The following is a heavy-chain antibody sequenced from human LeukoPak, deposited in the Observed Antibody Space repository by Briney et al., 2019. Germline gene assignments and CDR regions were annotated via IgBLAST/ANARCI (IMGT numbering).Heavy chain of an antibody. CDR3: AKGASGSYHTPYDY. CDR2: ISGSGGST. CDR1: GFTFSSYA. V-gene: IGHV3-23*01. Sequence: GGSLRLSCAASGFTFSSYAMSWVRQAPGKGLEWVSDISGSGGSTYYADSVKGRFTISRDNSKNTLYLQMNSLRAEDTAVYYCAKGASGSYHTPYDYWGQGTLVTVSS. D-gene: IGHD1-26*01. J-gene: IGHJ4*02.